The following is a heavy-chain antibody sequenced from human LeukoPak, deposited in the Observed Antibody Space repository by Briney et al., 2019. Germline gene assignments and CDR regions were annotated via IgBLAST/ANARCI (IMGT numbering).Heavy chain of an antibody. D-gene: IGHD1-26*01. Sequence: GASVKVSCKASGYTFTNYDINWVRQASGQGLEWVGWMNPNSGNAGFAQKFKGRITMTGDTTTNTAYMEVFSLTSDDTALYYCATQRWEKLHESYYYDGMDVWGQGTTVTVS. V-gene: IGHV1-8*02. CDR3: ATQRWEKLHESYYYDGMDV. CDR1: GYTFTNYD. J-gene: IGHJ6*02. CDR2: MNPNSGNA.